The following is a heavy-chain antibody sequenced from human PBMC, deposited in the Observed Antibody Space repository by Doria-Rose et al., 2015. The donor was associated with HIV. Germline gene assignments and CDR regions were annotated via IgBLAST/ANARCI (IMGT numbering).Heavy chain of an antibody. V-gene: IGHV3-21*03. CDR2: ISSSSEYI. Sequence: VQLVQSGGGQVKPGGSLRLSCAASGFTFSRYSMNWVRQAPGKGLEGVSSISSSSEYIYYVDSVQGRFTISRDNAKNSVYLQMNSLRTEDTAVYYCARDHYDSGGYYRDWGQGTLVTVSS. J-gene: IGHJ4*02. CDR3: ARDHYDSGGYYRD. D-gene: IGHD3-22*01. CDR1: GFTFSRYS.